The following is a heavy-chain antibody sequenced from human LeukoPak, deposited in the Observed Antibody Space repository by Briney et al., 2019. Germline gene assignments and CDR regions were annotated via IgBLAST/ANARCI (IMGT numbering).Heavy chain of an antibody. V-gene: IGHV3-74*01. CDR2: IKGDGIST. J-gene: IGHJ4*02. CDR3: AREWSGGFDY. D-gene: IGHD3-10*02. Sequence: GGSLRLSCAASGFDFSSNWMHWVRHAPGQGLVWASRIKGDGISTNYADSVKGRFTISRDIAKNTLYLQMNSLRAEDTAVYYCAREWSGGFDYWGQGTLVTVSS. CDR1: GFDFSSNW.